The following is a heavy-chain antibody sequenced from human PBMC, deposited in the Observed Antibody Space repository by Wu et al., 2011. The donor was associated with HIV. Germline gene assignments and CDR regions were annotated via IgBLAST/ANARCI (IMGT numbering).Heavy chain of an antibody. CDR3: ARPNSDSFYMDV. CDR1: GGTFNLYT. D-gene: IGHD1-1*01. Sequence: QVQLVQSGAAVKKPGSSVRVSCKASGGTFNLYTMNWVRQAPGQGLEWMGRIIPVSETTNYAEKFQGRVTITADESTSTVYMELSSLRSDDTAVYYCARPNSDSFYMDVWGKGTTVTVSS. V-gene: IGHV1-69*15. J-gene: IGHJ6*03. CDR2: IIPVSETT.